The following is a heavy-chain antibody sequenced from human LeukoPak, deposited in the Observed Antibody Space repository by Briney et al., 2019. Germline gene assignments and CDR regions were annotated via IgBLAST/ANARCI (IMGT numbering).Heavy chain of an antibody. D-gene: IGHD3-22*01. CDR1: GFTFSSYA. CDR2: ISGSGGST. Sequence: GGSLRLSCAASGFTFSSYAMSWVRQAPGKGLEWVSAISGSGGSTYYADSVKGRSTISRDNSKNTLYLQMNSLRAEDTAVYYCAKAHHSIYDSSGYYYFDAFDIWGQGTMVTVSS. V-gene: IGHV3-23*01. J-gene: IGHJ3*02. CDR3: AKAHHSIYDSSGYYYFDAFDI.